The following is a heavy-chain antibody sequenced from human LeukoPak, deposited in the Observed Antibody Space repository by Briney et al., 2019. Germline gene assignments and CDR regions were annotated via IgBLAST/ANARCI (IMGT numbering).Heavy chain of an antibody. CDR2: IIPILGIA. D-gene: IGHD2-2*01. CDR3: ASDIVVVPAALDP. J-gene: IGHJ5*02. Sequence: ASVKVSCKASGGAFSSYAISWVRQAPGQGLEWMGRIIPILGIANYAQKFQGRVTITADKSTSTAYMELSSPRSEDTAVYYRASDIVVVPAALDPWGQGTLVTVSS. V-gene: IGHV1-69*04. CDR1: GGAFSSYA.